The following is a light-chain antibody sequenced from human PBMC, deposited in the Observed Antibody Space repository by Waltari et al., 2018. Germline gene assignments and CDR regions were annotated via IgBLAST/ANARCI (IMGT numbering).Light chain of an antibody. CDR3: QQYYSSLPVT. V-gene: IGKV4-1*01. CDR2: WES. J-gene: IGKJ5*01. Sequence: DIVMTQSPDSLAVSLCARATINCKSSPSVLYSCNNMNYLACYQQKPGQPTTLLIYWESTREAAVADRFSGRGSGTDFTLAISSLQPEDVAVYYCQQYYSSLPVTFGQGTRLEIK. CDR1: PSVLYSCNNMNY.